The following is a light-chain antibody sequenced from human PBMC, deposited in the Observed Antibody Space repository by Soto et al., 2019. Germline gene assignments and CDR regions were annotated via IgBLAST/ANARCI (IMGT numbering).Light chain of an antibody. CDR3: QSYDRSLSGSV. J-gene: IGLJ3*02. Sequence: QSVLVQPPSVSGAPGQKVTISCTGNSSNIGAGYDVHWYQQLPGKAPKLLIFGNSHRPSGVPDRFFGSKSGTSASLAITGLQAEDEADYYCQSYDRSLSGSVFGGGTKLTVL. CDR2: GNS. CDR1: SSNIGAGYD. V-gene: IGLV1-40*01.